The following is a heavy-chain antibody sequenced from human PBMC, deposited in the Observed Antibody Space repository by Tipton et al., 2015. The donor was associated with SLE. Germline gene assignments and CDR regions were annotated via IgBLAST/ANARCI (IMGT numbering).Heavy chain of an antibody. D-gene: IGHD4-17*01. CDR3: ARVRGYGDYVIDY. Sequence: TLSLTCAVYGGSFSGYYWSWIRQPPGKGLEWIGEINHSGSTNYNPSLKSRVTISVDTSKNQFSLKLSSVTAADTAVYFCARVRGYGDYVIDYWGQGTLVTVSS. CDR1: GGSFSGYY. J-gene: IGHJ4*02. V-gene: IGHV4-34*01. CDR2: INHSGST.